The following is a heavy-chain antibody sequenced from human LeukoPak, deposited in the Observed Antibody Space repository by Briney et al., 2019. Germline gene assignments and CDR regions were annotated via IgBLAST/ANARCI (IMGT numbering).Heavy chain of an antibody. CDR1: GGSFSGYY. CDR3: ARLGAVRFDP. D-gene: IGHD1-26*01. V-gene: IGHV4-34*01. CDR2: INHSGGT. Sequence: PSETLSLTCVVYGGSFSGYYWSWIRQPPGKGLEWIGEINHSGGTNYNPSLKSRVTMSVDTSKKQFSLKLSSVTAADTAVYYCARLGAVRFDPWGQGTLVTVSS. J-gene: IGHJ5*02.